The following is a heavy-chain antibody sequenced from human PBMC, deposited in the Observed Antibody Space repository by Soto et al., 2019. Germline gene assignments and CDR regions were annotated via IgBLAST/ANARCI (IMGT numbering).Heavy chain of an antibody. CDR1: GGSINNYY. J-gene: IGHJ3*02. CDR2: IYYRGSP. V-gene: IGHV4-59*01. D-gene: IGHD3-9*01. Sequence: TSETLSLTCTAFGGSINNYYWGWIRQAPGKGLDWIGHIYYRGSPNYNSSLKSRVTISADTSKNQVSLKLTSMTAADTAVYYCARGLNTGFYRAFDIWGQGTMVTVSS. CDR3: ARGLNTGFYRAFDI.